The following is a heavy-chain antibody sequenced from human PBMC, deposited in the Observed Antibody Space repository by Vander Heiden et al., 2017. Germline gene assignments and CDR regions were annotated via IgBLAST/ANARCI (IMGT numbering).Heavy chain of an antibody. V-gene: IGHV4-39*01. D-gene: IGHD6-6*01. CDR3: ARHTEYSTSPEGRWFDP. CDR1: GGSISGSTYY. J-gene: IGHJ5*02. CDR2: IYYSGST. Sequence: QLQLPESGPGLVKPSETLSLTCSVAGGSISGSTYYWGWIRQPPGKGLEWIGSIYYSGSTYNNPSLKSRVTISVDTSKNQYSLKVRSVTAADTAVYYCARHTEYSTSPEGRWFDPWGQGTLVTVSS.